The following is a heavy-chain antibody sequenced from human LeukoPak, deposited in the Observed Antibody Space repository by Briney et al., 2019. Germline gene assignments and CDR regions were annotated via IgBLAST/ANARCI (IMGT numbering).Heavy chain of an antibody. Sequence: ASVKVSCTASGGTFSSYAISWVRQAPGQGLEWMGWISAYNGDTNYAQKFQDRVTMTTDTSTSTAYMELRGLRSDDTAVYYCARGPHSSNFYFFDYWGQGTLVTVSS. CDR1: GGTFSSYA. V-gene: IGHV1-18*01. J-gene: IGHJ4*02. CDR2: ISAYNGDT. CDR3: ARGPHSSNFYFFDY. D-gene: IGHD6-13*01.